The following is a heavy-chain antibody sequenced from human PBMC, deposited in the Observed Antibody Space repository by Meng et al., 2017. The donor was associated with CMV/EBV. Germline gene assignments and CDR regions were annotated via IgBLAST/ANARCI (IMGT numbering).Heavy chain of an antibody. CDR3: TTRITIFGVVRGGFDY. D-gene: IGHD3-3*01. CDR2: ISSSSSTI. V-gene: IGHV3-48*01. CDR1: GFTFSSYS. Sequence: GESLKISCAASGFTFSSYSMNWVRQAPGKGLEWVSYISSSSSTIYYADSVKGRFTISRDDSKNTLYLQMNSLKTEDTAVYYCTTRITIFGVVRGGFDYWGQGTLVTVSS. J-gene: IGHJ4*02.